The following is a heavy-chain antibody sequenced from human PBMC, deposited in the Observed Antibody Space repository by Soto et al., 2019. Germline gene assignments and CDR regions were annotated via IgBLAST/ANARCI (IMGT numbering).Heavy chain of an antibody. CDR1: GYSISSGYS. Sequence: PSETLSLTCAVSGYSISSGYSWGWIRQPPGKGLEWIGSIYHSGSTYYNPSLKSRVTISVDTSKNQFSLKLSSVTAADTAVYYCARVVVTPYGWFDPWGQGTLVTVSS. D-gene: IGHD3-22*01. CDR3: ARVVVTPYGWFDP. CDR2: IYHSGST. J-gene: IGHJ5*02. V-gene: IGHV4-38-2*01.